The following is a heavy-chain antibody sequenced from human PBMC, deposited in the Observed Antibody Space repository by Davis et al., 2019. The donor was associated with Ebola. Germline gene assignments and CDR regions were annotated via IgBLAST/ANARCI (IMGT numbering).Heavy chain of an antibody. Sequence: GESLKISCAASGFTFSTYSMNWVRQAPGKGLEWVSYISSSSSTIYYADSVKGRFTISRDNAKNSLYLQMNSLRAEDTAVYYCAREIYPNFDYWGQGTLVTVSS. CDR1: GFTFSTYS. CDR2: ISSSSSTI. V-gene: IGHV3-48*04. J-gene: IGHJ4*02. CDR3: AREIYPNFDY.